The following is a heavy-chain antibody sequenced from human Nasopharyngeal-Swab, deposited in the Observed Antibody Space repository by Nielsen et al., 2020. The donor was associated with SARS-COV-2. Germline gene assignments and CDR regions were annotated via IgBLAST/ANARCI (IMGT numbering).Heavy chain of an antibody. CDR1: GGSMRSGDYY. V-gene: IGHV4-30-4*01. Sequence: SETLSLTCTLSGGSMRSGDYYWSWIRRTPGKGLEWIGNIYYTGSTYLNPSLKSRVFMTVDTSKTQFSLKLSSVTSADTAVYYCARIFYDSSGYYQIHWYFDLWGRGTLVTVSS. CDR2: IYYTGST. D-gene: IGHD3-22*01. CDR3: ARIFYDSSGYYQIHWYFDL. J-gene: IGHJ2*01.